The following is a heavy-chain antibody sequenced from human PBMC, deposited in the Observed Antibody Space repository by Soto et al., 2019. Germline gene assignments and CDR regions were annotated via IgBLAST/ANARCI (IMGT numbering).Heavy chain of an antibody. Sequence: TSETLSLTCAVYGGSFSGYYWSWIRQPPGKGLEWIGEINHSGSTNYNPSLKSRVTISVDTSKNQFSLKLSSVTAADTAVYYCARGRDIVVVPAANPYGVWGKGTTVTVSS. D-gene: IGHD2-2*01. J-gene: IGHJ6*04. CDR2: INHSGST. CDR1: GGSFSGYY. CDR3: ARGRDIVVVPAANPYGV. V-gene: IGHV4-34*01.